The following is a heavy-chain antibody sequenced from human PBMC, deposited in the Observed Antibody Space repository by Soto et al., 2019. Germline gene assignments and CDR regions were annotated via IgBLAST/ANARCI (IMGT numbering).Heavy chain of an antibody. D-gene: IGHD1-7*01. Sequence: EVQLVESGGGLVQPGGSLRLSCAASGFTFSSYWMHWVRQAPGKGLVWVSRINSDGSSTNYADSVRGRFTISRDNDKNTVYLQMNTVRAEDTAVYYFARVQVGSYDWNSGGWGQGTLVTVSS. CDR3: ARVQVGSYDWNSGG. CDR2: INSDGSST. V-gene: IGHV3-74*01. J-gene: IGHJ4*02. CDR1: GFTFSSYW.